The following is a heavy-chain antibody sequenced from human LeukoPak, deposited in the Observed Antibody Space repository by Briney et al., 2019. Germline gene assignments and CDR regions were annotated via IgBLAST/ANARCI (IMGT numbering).Heavy chain of an antibody. Sequence: PSETLSLTCGVFGVSINDYYWSWIRQSPGKGLEWIGEISHTEGTRYNPSLESRVTMSVGTSENQLSLKLIFVTAADTAVYYCARIRCGHSGSVCYNHWGLGTLVTVSS. J-gene: IGHJ4*02. V-gene: IGHV4-34*01. CDR3: ARIRCGHSGSVCYNH. CDR1: GVSINDYY. CDR2: ISHTEGT. D-gene: IGHD3-9*01.